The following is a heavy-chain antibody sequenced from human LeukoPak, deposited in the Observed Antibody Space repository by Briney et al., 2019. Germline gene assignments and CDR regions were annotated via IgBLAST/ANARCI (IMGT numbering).Heavy chain of an antibody. D-gene: IGHD2-15*01. J-gene: IGHJ4*02. Sequence: GGSLRLACSASGFTFSTYCFHWVRQAPGKGLEYVSAISRNGGSTNYADSVKGRFTISRENSKNTLFLQMNSLRLEDTAIYHCVKVAHCSGGSCYLWTDSEHWGLGALVTVSS. CDR3: VKVAHCSGGSCYLWTDSEH. CDR1: GFTFSTYC. CDR2: ISRNGGST. V-gene: IGHV3-64D*09.